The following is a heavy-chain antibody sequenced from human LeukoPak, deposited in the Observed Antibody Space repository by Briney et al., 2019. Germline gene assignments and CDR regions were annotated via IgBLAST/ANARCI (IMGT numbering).Heavy chain of an antibody. D-gene: IGHD5-12*01. CDR2: ISSSSNYI. Sequence: GGSLRLSCAASGFTFSSYAMSWVRQAPGKWLEWVSSISSSSNYIYYADSIKGRFTISRDNAKNSLYLQMNSLRAEDTAVYYCAREGGWVATPSSHWGQGTLVTVSS. CDR1: GFTFSSYA. V-gene: IGHV3-21*04. J-gene: IGHJ4*02. CDR3: AREGGWVATPSSH.